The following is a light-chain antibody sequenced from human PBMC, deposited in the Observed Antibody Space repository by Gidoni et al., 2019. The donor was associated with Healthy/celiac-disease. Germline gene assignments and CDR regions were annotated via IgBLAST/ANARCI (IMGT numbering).Light chain of an antibody. CDR2: DAS. CDR1: QDISNY. J-gene: IGKJ2*01. V-gene: IGKV1-33*01. Sequence: DIQMTQSPSSLSASVGDRVTITCQASQDISNYLNWYQQKPGKAPKLLIYDASNLETGVPSRFSGSGSRTDFTFTISSLQPEDIAKYYCQQYDKLLRGTFGQGTKLEIK. CDR3: QQYDKLLRGT.